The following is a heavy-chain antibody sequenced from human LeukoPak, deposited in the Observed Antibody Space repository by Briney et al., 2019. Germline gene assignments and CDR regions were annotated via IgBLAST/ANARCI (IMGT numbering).Heavy chain of an antibody. Sequence: ASVKGSCKASGYTLTGYHMYWVRQAPGQRLEWVGWINPNSGGTNYAQKFQGRVTMTRDTSISTAYMELSRLRSDDTAVYYCARFPRYYYGSGSYDYWGQGTLVTVSS. V-gene: IGHV1-2*02. CDR1: GYTLTGYH. D-gene: IGHD3-10*01. CDR3: ARFPRYYYGSGSYDY. CDR2: INPNSGGT. J-gene: IGHJ4*02.